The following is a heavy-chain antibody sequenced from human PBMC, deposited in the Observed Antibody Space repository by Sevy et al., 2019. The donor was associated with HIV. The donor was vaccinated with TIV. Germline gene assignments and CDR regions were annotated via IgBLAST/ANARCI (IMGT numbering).Heavy chain of an antibody. J-gene: IGHJ4*02. D-gene: IGHD5-18*01. CDR2: ISGSGGST. CDR1: GFTFSSYA. V-gene: IGHV3-23*01. Sequence: GGSLRLSCAASGFTFSSYAMSWVRQAPGKGLEWVSAISGSGGSTYYADSVKGRFTISRDNSKNPLYLQMNSLRAEDTAVYYCAKVLVDTAMVSYFDYWGQGTLVTVSS. CDR3: AKVLVDTAMVSYFDY.